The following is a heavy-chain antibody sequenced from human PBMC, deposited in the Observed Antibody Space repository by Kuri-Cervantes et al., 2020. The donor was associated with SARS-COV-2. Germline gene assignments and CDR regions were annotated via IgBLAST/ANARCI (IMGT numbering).Heavy chain of an antibody. CDR1: GYTFTSYG. D-gene: IGHD6-19*01. J-gene: IGHJ4*02. CDR2: TSAYNGNT. Sequence: VKVSCKASGYTFTSYGISWVRQAPGQGLEWMGWTSAYNGNTNYAQKLQGRVTMTTDTSISTAYMELSRLRSDDTAVYYCARLSIAVAGIPFDYWGQGTLVTVSS. V-gene: IGHV1-18*04. CDR3: ARLSIAVAGIPFDY.